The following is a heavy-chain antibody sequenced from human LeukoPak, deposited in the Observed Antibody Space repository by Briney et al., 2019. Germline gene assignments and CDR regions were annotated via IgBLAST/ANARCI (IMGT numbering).Heavy chain of an antibody. Sequence: GGSLRLSCAASGFTFSSYAMHWVRQAPGKGLEWVAVISYDGSNKYYADSVKGRFTISRDNSKNTLYLQMNSLRAEDAAVYYCAKAPVTSCRGAYCYPFDYWGQGTLVTVSS. V-gene: IGHV3-30*04. J-gene: IGHJ4*02. CDR1: GFTFSSYA. D-gene: IGHD2-21*01. CDR3: AKAPVTSCRGAYCYPFDY. CDR2: ISYDGSNK.